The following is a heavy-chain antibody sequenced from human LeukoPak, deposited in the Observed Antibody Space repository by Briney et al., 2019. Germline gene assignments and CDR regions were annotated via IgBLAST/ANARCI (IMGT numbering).Heavy chain of an antibody. V-gene: IGHV4-4*07. CDR1: GGSISSYY. J-gene: IGHJ3*02. CDR3: ARGAYASAWYAFDI. D-gene: IGHD6-19*01. Sequence: SETLSLTCTVSGGSISSYYWSWIRQPAGKGLEWIGRFYISGSTNYNPSLKSRVTMFVDTSKNQLSLRLSSVSALDTAVYYCARGAYASAWYAFDIWGPGTGVSVTS. CDR2: FYISGST.